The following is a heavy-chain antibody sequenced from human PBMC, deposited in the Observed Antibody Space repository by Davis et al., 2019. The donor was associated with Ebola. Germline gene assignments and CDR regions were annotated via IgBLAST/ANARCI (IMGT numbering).Heavy chain of an antibody. CDR1: GFTFSSYW. CDR3: ARSGLYYDSRGFDP. Sequence: ESLKISCAASGFTFSSYWMHWIRQPPGKGLEWIGSIYYSGSTYYNPSLKSRVTISVDTSKNQFSLKLSSVTAADTAVYYCARSGLYYDSRGFDPWGQGTLVTVSS. J-gene: IGHJ5*02. D-gene: IGHD3-22*01. CDR2: IYYSGST. V-gene: IGHV4-39*01.